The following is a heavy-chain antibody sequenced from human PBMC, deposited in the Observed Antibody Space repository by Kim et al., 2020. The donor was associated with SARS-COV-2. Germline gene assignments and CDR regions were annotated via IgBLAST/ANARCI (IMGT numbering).Heavy chain of an antibody. CDR2: IYYSGST. Sequence: SETLSLTCTVSGGSISSYYWSWIRQPPGKGLEWIGYIYYSGSTNYNPSLKSRVTISVDTSKNQFSLKLSSVTAADTAVYYCARLIWWYDILTGYPDAFDILGQGTMVTVSS. CDR1: GGSISSYY. D-gene: IGHD3-9*01. J-gene: IGHJ3*02. CDR3: ARLIWWYDILTGYPDAFDI. V-gene: IGHV4-59*08.